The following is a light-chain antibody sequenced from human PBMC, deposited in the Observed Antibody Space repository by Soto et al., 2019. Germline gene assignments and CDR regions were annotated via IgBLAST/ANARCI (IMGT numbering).Light chain of an antibody. CDR1: QSVSYNS. Sequence: EIVLTQSPGTLSLSPGERATLSCRASQSVSYNSLAWYQQKPGQAPRLLIFAASRRATGIPDRFSGSGSGTAVALIISGLKPEESAMYYFQQYARLPRTFGQGTKVEIK. J-gene: IGKJ1*01. CDR3: QQYARLPRT. V-gene: IGKV3-20*01. CDR2: AAS.